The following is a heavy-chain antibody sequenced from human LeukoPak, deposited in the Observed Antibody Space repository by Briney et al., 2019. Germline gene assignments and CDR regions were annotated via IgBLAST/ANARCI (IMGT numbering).Heavy chain of an antibody. CDR1: GFTFSSYS. V-gene: IGHV3-21*01. CDR2: ISSSSSYI. Sequence: PGGSLRLSCAASGFTFSSYSMNWVRQAPGKGLEWVSSISSSSSYIYYADSVKGRFTISRDNAKNSLYLQMNSLRAEDTAVYYCARDTAMGTKHPSDDYWGQGTLVTVSS. J-gene: IGHJ4*02. CDR3: ARDTAMGTKHPSDDY. D-gene: IGHD5-18*01.